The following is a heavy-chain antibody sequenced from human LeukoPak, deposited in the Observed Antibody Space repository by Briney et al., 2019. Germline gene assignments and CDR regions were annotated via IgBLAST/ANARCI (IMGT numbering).Heavy chain of an antibody. V-gene: IGHV3-7*01. CDR2: IKQDGSEK. Sequence: GGSLRLSCAASGFTFSSYWMSWVRQAPGKGLEWVANIKQDGSEKYYVDSVKGRFTISRDNAKNSLYLQMNSLRAEDTAVYYCARDCPPYYDSSGYNGFDYWGQGTLVTVSS. J-gene: IGHJ4*02. CDR1: GFTFSSYW. CDR3: ARDCPPYYDSSGYNGFDY. D-gene: IGHD3-22*01.